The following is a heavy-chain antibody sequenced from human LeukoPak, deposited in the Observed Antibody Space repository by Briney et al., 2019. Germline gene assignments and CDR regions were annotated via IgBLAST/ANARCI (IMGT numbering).Heavy chain of an antibody. CDR2: ISGSGGST. CDR1: GFTFSSYA. J-gene: IGHJ4*02. Sequence: PGGSPRLSCAASGFTFSSYAMSWVRQAPGKGLEWVSAISGSGGSTYYADSVKGRFTISRDNSKNTLYLQMNSLRAEDTAVYYCAKALQEYCSSTSCYCLDYWGQGTLVTVSS. D-gene: IGHD2-2*01. CDR3: AKALQEYCSSTSCYCLDY. V-gene: IGHV3-23*01.